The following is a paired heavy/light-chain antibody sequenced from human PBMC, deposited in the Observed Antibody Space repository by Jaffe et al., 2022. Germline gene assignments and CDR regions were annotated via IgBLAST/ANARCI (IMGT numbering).Heavy chain of an antibody. J-gene: IGHJ1*01. CDR2: IKPDGSEK. CDR3: AGAMIQGGIMVQH. V-gene: IGHV3-7*01. CDR1: GSGFSFSTYW. Sequence: EVQLVESGGGLVQPGGSLRLSCAASGSGFSFSTYWMNWVRQAPGKGLEWVANIKPDGSEKFYVDSVKGRFTISRDNADKLVYLQMNSLRAEDTAIYYCAGAMIQGGIMVQHWGQGTLVTVSS. D-gene: IGHD3-10*01.
Light chain of an antibody. CDR1: QSISTN. V-gene: IGKV1-39*01. CDR3: QQNYSPPFT. CDR2: VAS. J-gene: IGKJ3*01. Sequence: DIQMTQSPSSLSASVGDRVTITCRASQSISTNLNWYQQKPGKAPKFLMYVASSLQSGVPSRFSGSGSGTDFTLTISSLQPEDFATYYCQQNYSPPFTFGPGTKVDIK.